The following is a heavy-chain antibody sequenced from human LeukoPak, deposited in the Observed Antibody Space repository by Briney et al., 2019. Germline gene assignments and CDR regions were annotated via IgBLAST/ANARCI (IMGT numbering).Heavy chain of an antibody. CDR2: INHSGST. Sequence: PSETLSLTCAVYGGSFSGYYRSWIRQPPGKGLEWIGEINHSGSTNYNPSLKSRVTISVDTSKNQFSLKLSSVTAADTAVYYCAKEDYDYGAFDIWGQGTVVTVSS. V-gene: IGHV4-34*01. CDR1: GGSFSGYY. D-gene: IGHD3-16*01. J-gene: IGHJ3*02. CDR3: AKEDYDYGAFDI.